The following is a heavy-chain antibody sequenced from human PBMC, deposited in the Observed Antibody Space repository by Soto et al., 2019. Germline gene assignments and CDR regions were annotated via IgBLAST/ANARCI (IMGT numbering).Heavy chain of an antibody. V-gene: IGHV3-7*01. CDR2: IKQDGSEK. CDR3: ARAVAYISYSYPPVTTVGRYYYYYMDV. J-gene: IGHJ6*03. CDR1: GFTFSSYW. D-gene: IGHD1-1*01. Sequence: GGSLRLSCAASGFTFSSYWMSWVRQAPGKGLEWVANIKQDGSEKYYVDSVKGRFTISRDNAKNSLYLQMNSLRAEDTAVYYCARAVAYISYSYPPVTTVGRYYYYYMDVWGKGTTVTVSS.